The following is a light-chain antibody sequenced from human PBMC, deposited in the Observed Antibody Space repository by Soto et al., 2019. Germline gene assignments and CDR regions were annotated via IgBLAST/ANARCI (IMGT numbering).Light chain of an antibody. V-gene: IGLV2-14*01. Sequence: QSALTQPASVSGSPGQSITISCTGTGSDIGAYNYVSWYQQHPGKAPKLIIHGVTHRPSGVSTRFSATKSAYTASLTISGLQAEDEAYYYGAAWDDSLSDVVFGGGTKLTVL. CDR2: GVT. J-gene: IGLJ2*01. CDR1: GSDIGAYNY. CDR3: AAWDDSLSDVV.